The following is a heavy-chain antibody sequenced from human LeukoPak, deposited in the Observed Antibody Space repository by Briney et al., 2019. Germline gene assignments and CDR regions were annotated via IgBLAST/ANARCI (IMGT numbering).Heavy chain of an antibody. J-gene: IGHJ5*02. CDR2: IIPIFGTA. CDR3: ARAGKVQYSWNDVGYWFDP. Sequence: GASVKVSCKASGYTFTGYYMHWVRQAPGQGLEWMGGIIPIFGTANYAQKFQGRVTITADESTSTAYMELSSLRSEDTAVYYCARAGKVQYSWNDVGYWFDPWGQGTLVTVSS. D-gene: IGHD1-1*01. V-gene: IGHV1-69*13. CDR1: GYTFTGYY.